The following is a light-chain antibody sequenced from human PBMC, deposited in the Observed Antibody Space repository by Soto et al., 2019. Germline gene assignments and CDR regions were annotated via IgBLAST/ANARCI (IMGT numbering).Light chain of an antibody. CDR1: SSDVGEYNY. Sequence: SALTQPRSVSGSPGQSVTISCTGSSSDVGEYNYVSWYQHHPGNAPKLMIYDVSKRPSGVPDRFSGSKSGNTASLTISGLPAEDEANYYCFSYAGSRVFGGGTKLTVL. CDR2: DVS. J-gene: IGLJ3*02. V-gene: IGLV2-11*01. CDR3: FSYAGSRV.